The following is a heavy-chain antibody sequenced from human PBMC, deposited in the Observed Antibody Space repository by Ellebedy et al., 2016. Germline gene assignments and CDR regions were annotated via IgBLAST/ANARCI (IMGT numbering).Heavy chain of an antibody. CDR2: TYYRSKWYN. CDR3: ARLQPSGTYLTSTFDY. V-gene: IGHV6-1*01. D-gene: IGHD1-26*01. CDR1: GDSVSSNSAA. Sequence: SQTLSLTXXISGDSVSSNSAAWNWIRQSPSRGLEWLGRTYYRSKWYNDYAVSVKSRITINPDTSKNQFSLKLNSVTAADTAVYYCARLQPSGTYLTSTFDYWGQGSLVTVSS. J-gene: IGHJ4*02.